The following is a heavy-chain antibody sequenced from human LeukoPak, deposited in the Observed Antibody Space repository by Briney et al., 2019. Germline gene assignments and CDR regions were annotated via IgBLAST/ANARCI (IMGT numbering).Heavy chain of an antibody. D-gene: IGHD6-6*01. CDR3: ARDPPAVAANTYG. CDR1: GFTFSRYN. CDR2: ISSSSSYI. V-gene: IGHV3-21*01. J-gene: IGHJ4*02. Sequence: GGSLRLSCAASGFTFSRYNMNWVRQAPGRGLEWVSSISSSSSYINYADSVKGRFTISRDNSKNTLYLQMNSLRAEDTAVYYCARDPPAVAANTYGWGQGTLVTVSS.